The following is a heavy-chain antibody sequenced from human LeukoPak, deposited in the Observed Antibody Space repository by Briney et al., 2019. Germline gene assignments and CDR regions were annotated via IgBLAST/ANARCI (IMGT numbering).Heavy chain of an antibody. CDR3: AKRLLWTFDY. Sequence: PGGSLRLSCAVTGFTFSTYAMSWVRQAPGKGLEWVSSIYESGDSTYYADSVKGRFTISRDNSKNTLYLQMNSLRAEDTAIYYRAKRLLWTFDYWGQGTLVTVSS. J-gene: IGHJ4*02. CDR1: GFTFSTYA. V-gene: IGHV3-23*01. D-gene: IGHD3-10*01. CDR2: IYESGDST.